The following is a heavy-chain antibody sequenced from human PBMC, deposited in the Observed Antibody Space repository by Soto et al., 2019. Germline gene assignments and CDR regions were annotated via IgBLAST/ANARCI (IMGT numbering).Heavy chain of an antibody. V-gene: IGHV1-46*01. CDR1: GYTFTSYY. Sequence: SVKFSCKASGYTFTSYYMHCVRQAPGQGLEWMGIINPSGGGTSYAQKFQGRVTMTRDTSTSTVYMELSSLRSEDTAVYYCASAVDTAMVTRISYGMDVWGQGTTVTVSS. CDR2: INPSGGGT. CDR3: ASAVDTAMVTRISYGMDV. J-gene: IGHJ6*02. D-gene: IGHD5-18*01.